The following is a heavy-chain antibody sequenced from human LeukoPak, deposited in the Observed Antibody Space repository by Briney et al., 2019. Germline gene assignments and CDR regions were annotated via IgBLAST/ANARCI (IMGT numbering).Heavy chain of an antibody. CDR3: ASGYCSGGSCYYFDY. CDR1: GFPFSNFY. CDR2: ISSSSSYI. Sequence: PGTSLRLSCAASGFPFSNFYIHWVRQAPGKGLEWVSSISSSSSYIYYADSVKGRFTISRDNAKNSLYLQMNSLRAEDTAVYYCASGYCSGGSCYYFDYWGQGTLVTVSS. D-gene: IGHD2-15*01. J-gene: IGHJ4*02. V-gene: IGHV3-21*01.